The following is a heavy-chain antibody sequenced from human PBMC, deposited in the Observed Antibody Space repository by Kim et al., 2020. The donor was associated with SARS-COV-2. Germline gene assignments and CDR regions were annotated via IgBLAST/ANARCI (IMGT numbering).Heavy chain of an antibody. CDR3: ARSPREQWLFAPENDY. Sequence: SETLSLTCAVYGGSFSGYYWSWIRQPPGKGLEWIGEINHSGSTNYNPSLKSRVTISVDTSKNQFSLKLSSVTAADTAVYYCARSPREQWLFAPENDYWGQGTLVTVSS. CDR2: INHSGST. J-gene: IGHJ4*02. CDR1: GGSFSGYY. V-gene: IGHV4-34*01. D-gene: IGHD6-19*01.